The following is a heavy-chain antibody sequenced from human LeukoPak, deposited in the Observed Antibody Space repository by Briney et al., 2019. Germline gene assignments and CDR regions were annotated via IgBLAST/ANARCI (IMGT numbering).Heavy chain of an antibody. CDR3: ARGQVFAEYFQH. J-gene: IGHJ1*01. D-gene: IGHD1-14*01. CDR2: INHSGST. CDR1: GGSFSGYY. V-gene: IGHV4-34*01. Sequence: SETLSLTCAVYGGSFSGYYWSWIRQPPGKGLEWIGEINHSGSTNYNPSLKSRVTISVDTSKNQFSLKLSSVTAADTAVYYCARGQVFAEYFQHWGQGTLVTVSS.